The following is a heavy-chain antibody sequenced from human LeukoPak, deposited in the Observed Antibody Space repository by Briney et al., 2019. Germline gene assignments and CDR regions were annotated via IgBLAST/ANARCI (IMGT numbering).Heavy chain of an antibody. Sequence: SETLSLTCTVSGGSISTYYWSWIRKPAGKGLEWIGRIHTSGSTNFNPSLRSRVTMSVATSKNQFSMKLTSVTAADTAVYYCARGGNYDILTGYYTGYYFDYWGQGTLVTVSS. D-gene: IGHD3-9*01. V-gene: IGHV4-4*07. CDR2: IHTSGST. CDR1: GGSISTYY. J-gene: IGHJ4*02. CDR3: ARGGNYDILTGYYTGYYFDY.